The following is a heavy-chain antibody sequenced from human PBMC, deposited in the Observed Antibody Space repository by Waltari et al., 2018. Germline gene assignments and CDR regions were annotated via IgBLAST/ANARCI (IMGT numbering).Heavy chain of an antibody. Sequence: QVQLQQWGAGLLKPSETLSLTCAVYGGSFRGYYWSWIRQPPGKGLEWIGEINHSGSTNYNPSIKSRVTISVDTSKNQFSLKLSSVTAADTAVYYCARGDQDIVVVVAATTWFDPWGQGTLVTVSS. J-gene: IGHJ5*02. CDR3: ARGDQDIVVVVAATTWFDP. D-gene: IGHD2-15*01. CDR2: INHSGST. CDR1: GGSFRGYY. V-gene: IGHV4-34*01.